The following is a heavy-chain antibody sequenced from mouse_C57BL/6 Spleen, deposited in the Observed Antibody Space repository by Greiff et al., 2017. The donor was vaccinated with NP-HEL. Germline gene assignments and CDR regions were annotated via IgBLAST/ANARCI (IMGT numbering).Heavy chain of an antibody. CDR2: ISDGGSYT. CDR3: ARDRGYNYFDY. V-gene: IGHV5-4*01. Sequence: EVHLVESGGGLVKPGGSLKLSCAASGFTFSSYAMSWVRQTPEKRLEWVATISDGGSYTYYPDNVKGRFTISRDNAKNNLYLQMSHLKSEDTAMYYCARDRGYNYFDYWGQGTTLTVS. J-gene: IGHJ2*01. CDR1: GFTFSSYA. D-gene: IGHD2-2*01.